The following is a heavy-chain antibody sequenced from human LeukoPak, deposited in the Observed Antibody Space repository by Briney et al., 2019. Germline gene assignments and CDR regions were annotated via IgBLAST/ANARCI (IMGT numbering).Heavy chain of an antibody. Sequence: GSSVKVSCKASGGTFSSYAISWVRQAPGQGLEWMGGIIPIFDTANYAQKFQGRVTITTDESTSTAYMELSSLRSEDTAVYYCARERTLGAARPAYAFDIWGQGTMVTVSS. J-gene: IGHJ3*02. CDR3: ARERTLGAARPAYAFDI. V-gene: IGHV1-69*05. CDR1: GGTFSSYA. D-gene: IGHD6-6*01. CDR2: IIPIFDTA.